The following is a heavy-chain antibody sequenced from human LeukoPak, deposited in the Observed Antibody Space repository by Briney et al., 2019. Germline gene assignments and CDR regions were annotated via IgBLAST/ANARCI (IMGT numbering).Heavy chain of an antibody. V-gene: IGHV4-59*08. CDR3: ARFPPYGDYGVRFQYYYYGMDV. J-gene: IGHJ6*02. CDR1: GGSISSYY. Sequence: SETLSLTCTVSGGSISSYYWSWIRQPPGKGLEWIGYIYYSGSTNYNPSLKSRVTISVDTSKNQFFLKLSSVTAADTAVYYCARFPPYGDYGVRFQYYYYGMDVWGQGTTVTVSS. CDR2: IYYSGST. D-gene: IGHD4-17*01.